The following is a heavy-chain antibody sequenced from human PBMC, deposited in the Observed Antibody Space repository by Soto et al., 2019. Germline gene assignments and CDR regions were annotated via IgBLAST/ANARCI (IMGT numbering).Heavy chain of an antibody. J-gene: IGHJ4*02. Sequence: SETLSLTCTVFGGSISSGGYYWSWIRQHPGKGLEWIGYIYYSGSTYYNPSLKSRVTISVDTSKNQFSLRLSSVTAADTAVYYCARGLDSSGYYGSYYFDYWGQGTLVTVSS. CDR1: GGSISSGGYY. D-gene: IGHD3-22*01. V-gene: IGHV4-31*03. CDR2: IYYSGST. CDR3: ARGLDSSGYYGSYYFDY.